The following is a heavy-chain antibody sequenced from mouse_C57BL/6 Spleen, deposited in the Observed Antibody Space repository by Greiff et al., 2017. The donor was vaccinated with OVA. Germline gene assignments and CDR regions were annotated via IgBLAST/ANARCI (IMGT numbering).Heavy chain of an antibody. CDR3: ARQEGVPSLGREEAGFAY. V-gene: IGHV1-55*01. J-gene: IGHJ3*01. D-gene: IGHD4-1*01. Sequence: QVQLQQPGAELVKPGASVKMSCKASGYTFTSYWITWVKQRPGQGLEWIGDIYPGSGSTNYNEKFKSKATLTVDTSSSTAYMQLSSLTSEDSAVYYCARQEGVPSLGREEAGFAYWGQGTLVTVSA. CDR1: GYTFTSYW. CDR2: IYPGSGST.